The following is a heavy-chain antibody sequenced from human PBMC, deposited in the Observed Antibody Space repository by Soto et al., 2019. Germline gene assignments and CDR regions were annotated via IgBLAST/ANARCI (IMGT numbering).Heavy chain of an antibody. V-gene: IGHV3-7*01. CDR1: GFTCSSYW. CDR2: IKEDGSEK. D-gene: IGHD2-15*01. J-gene: IGHJ3*02. CDR3: ARDVGSCSGGSCYDAFDI. Sequence: GFLRLSCAASGFTCSSYWMTWVRQAPGKGLEWVANIKEDGSEKHYVDSVKGRFTISRDNAKNSLYLQMDSLKAEDTAVYYCARDVGSCSGGSCYDAFDIWGQGTMVTVSS.